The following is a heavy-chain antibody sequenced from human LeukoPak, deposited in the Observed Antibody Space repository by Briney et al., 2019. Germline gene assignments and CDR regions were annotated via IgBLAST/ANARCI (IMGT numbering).Heavy chain of an antibody. V-gene: IGHV3-7*01. CDR3: ARSRRVLVPDAFDI. CDR2: IKKDGSEK. Sequence: PGGSLRLSCAASGFTFSSYEMHWVRQAPGKGLEWVANIKKDGSEKYYVDSVKGRFTISRDNAKTSLYLQMNSLRAEDTAVYYCARSRRVLVPDAFDIWGHGTMVTVSS. D-gene: IGHD2-8*02. J-gene: IGHJ3*02. CDR1: GFTFSSYE.